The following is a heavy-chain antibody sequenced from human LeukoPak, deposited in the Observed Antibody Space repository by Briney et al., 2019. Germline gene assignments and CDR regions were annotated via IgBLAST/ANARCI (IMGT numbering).Heavy chain of an antibody. Sequence: ASVKVSCKASGYTFTSFGISWVRQAPGQGLEWMGWIGAYNGNTKYGQKLQGRVTMTEDTSSDTAYMELSSLRSDDTAVYFCTAITAAGQRGSSFDYWGQGTLVTVSS. D-gene: IGHD6-13*01. CDR1: GYTFTSFG. J-gene: IGHJ4*02. V-gene: IGHV1-18*01. CDR2: IGAYNGNT. CDR3: TAITAAGQRGSSFDY.